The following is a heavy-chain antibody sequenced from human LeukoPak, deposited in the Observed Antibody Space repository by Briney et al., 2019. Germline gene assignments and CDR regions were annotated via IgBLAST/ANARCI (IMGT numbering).Heavy chain of an antibody. D-gene: IGHD2-2*01. Sequence: GGSLRLSCAASGFTFSNYWMSWVRQAPGKGLEWVSSISSSSSYIYYADSVKGRFTISRDNAKNSLYLQMNSLRAEDTAVYYCAAHCSSTSIDYWGQGTLVTVSS. CDR3: AAHCSSTSIDY. J-gene: IGHJ4*02. CDR2: ISSSSSYI. V-gene: IGHV3-21*01. CDR1: GFTFSNYW.